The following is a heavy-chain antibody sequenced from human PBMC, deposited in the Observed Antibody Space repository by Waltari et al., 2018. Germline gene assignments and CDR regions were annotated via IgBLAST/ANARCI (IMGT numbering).Heavy chain of an antibody. CDR3: AREYCGGDCRLFDY. V-gene: IGHV1-2*02. J-gene: IGHJ4*02. CDR1: RDAVTEHY. Sequence: LVQSGAEVMKPGASVQVSCKASRDAVTEHYIHWVRQAPGQGLGWMGWVNPNGGGTNYAQRFGGRITVTWDTSISTAYMEFSRLTSGDTAVYFCAREYCGGDCRLFDYWGQGTLVTVSS. CDR2: VNPNGGGT. D-gene: IGHD2-21*02.